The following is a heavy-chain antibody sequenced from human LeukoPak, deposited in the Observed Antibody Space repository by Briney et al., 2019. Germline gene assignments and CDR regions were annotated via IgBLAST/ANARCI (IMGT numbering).Heavy chain of an antibody. CDR2: IIPIFGTA. V-gene: IGHV1-69*05. J-gene: IGHJ4*02. Sequence: GASVKVSCKASGGTFSSYAISWVRQAPGQGLEWMGRIIPIFGTANYAQKFQGRVTITTDEPTSTAYMELSSLRSEDTAVYYCARGYYDILTGLGRLDYWGQGTLVTVSS. D-gene: IGHD3-9*01. CDR1: GGTFSSYA. CDR3: ARGYYDILTGLGRLDY.